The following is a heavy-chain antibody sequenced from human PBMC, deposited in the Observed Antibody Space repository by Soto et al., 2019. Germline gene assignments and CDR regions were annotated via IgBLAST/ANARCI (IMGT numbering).Heavy chain of an antibody. V-gene: IGHV4-30-4*01. CDR1: GGSISSGDYY. CDR2: IYYSGST. CDR3: ARDPFYGYYYGMDV. Sequence: SETLSLTCTVSGGSISSGDYYWSWIRQPPGKGLEWIGYIYYSGSTYYNPSLKSRVTISVDTSKNQFSLKLSSVTAADTAVYYCARDPFYGYYYGMDVWGQGTTVTVSS. J-gene: IGHJ6*02. D-gene: IGHD4-17*01.